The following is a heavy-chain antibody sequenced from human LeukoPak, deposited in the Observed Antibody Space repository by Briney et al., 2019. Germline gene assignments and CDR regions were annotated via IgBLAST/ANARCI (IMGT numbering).Heavy chain of an antibody. D-gene: IGHD5-18*01. Sequence: SETLSFTCTVSGGSIRSSYYYWGWIRQPPGKGLEWIGSIYDSGSTYYNPSLKSRVTISVDTSKNQFSLKLNSVTAADTAMYYCARPIQLWSYFDYWGQGILVTVSS. V-gene: IGHV4-39*01. CDR3: ARPIQLWSYFDY. J-gene: IGHJ4*02. CDR1: GGSIRSSYYY. CDR2: IYDSGST.